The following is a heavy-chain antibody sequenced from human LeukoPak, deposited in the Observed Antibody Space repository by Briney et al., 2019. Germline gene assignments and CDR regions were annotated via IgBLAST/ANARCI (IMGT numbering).Heavy chain of an antibody. CDR1: GGSISSSSYY. Sequence: SETQSLTCTVSGGSISSSSYYWGWIRQPPGKGLEWIGSIYYSGSTYYNPSLKSRVTISVDTSKNQFSLKLSSVTAADTAVYYCARYPGYFDYWGQGTLVTVSS. D-gene: IGHD3-10*01. CDR3: ARYPGYFDY. CDR2: IYYSGST. V-gene: IGHV4-39*01. J-gene: IGHJ4*02.